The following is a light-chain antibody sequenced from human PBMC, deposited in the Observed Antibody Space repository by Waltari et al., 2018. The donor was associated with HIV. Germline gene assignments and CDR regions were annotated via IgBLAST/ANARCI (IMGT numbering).Light chain of an antibody. V-gene: IGKV1-NL1*01. CDR1: QGISNF. CDR2: LAS. Sequence: DIQMTQSPSSLSASVGDRVTITCRASQGISNFLVWYQQKPGKAPRLLLSLASKLESGVPSRFSGSGSGTDYTLTISSLQPEDFATYYCQQYYNTPPWTFGQGTKVEIK. CDR3: QQYYNTPPWT. J-gene: IGKJ1*01.